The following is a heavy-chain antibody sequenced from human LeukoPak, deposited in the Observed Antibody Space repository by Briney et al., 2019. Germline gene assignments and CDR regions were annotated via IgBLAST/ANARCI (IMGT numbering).Heavy chain of an antibody. CDR3: ARGGVTTVTRDAFDI. V-gene: IGHV1-8*03. CDR1: GYTFTSYD. CDR2: MNPNSGNT. Sequence: ASVKVSCKASGYTFTSYDINWVRQATGQGLEWMGWMNPNSGNTGYAQKFQGRVTITRNTSISTAYMELSSLRSEDTAVYYCARGGVTTVTRDAFDIWGQGTMVTVSS. J-gene: IGHJ3*02. D-gene: IGHD4-11*01.